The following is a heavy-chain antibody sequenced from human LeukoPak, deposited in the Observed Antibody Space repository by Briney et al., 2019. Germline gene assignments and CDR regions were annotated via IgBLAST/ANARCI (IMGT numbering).Heavy chain of an antibody. J-gene: IGHJ4*02. CDR2: INWNDGSK. Sequence: AGSLRLSCAASGFTFDDYGMSWVRQAPGNGLEWFSGINWNDGSKAYADSVKGRFTISRDNTKNYLYLQMNSLRAEDTALYYCATVLGGGSYSFDYWGQGPLVTVSS. CDR3: ATVLGGGSYSFDY. D-gene: IGHD1-26*01. V-gene: IGHV3-20*04. CDR1: GFTFDDYG.